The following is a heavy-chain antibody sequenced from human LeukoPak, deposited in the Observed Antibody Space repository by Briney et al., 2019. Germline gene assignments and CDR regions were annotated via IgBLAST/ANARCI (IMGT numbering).Heavy chain of an antibody. CDR2: IYTSGST. J-gene: IGHJ4*02. V-gene: IGHV4-4*07. Sequence: SETLSLTCTVSGGSISSYYWSWIRQPAGKGLEWIGRIYTSGSTNYHPSLKSRVTISVDTSKDQFSLKLSSVTAADTAVHYCARDRSGYDYGHFDYWGQGTLVTVSS. CDR3: ARDRSGYDYGHFDY. D-gene: IGHD5-12*01. CDR1: GGSISSYY.